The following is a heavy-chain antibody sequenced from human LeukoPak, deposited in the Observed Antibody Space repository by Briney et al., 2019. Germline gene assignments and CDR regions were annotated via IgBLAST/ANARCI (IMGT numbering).Heavy chain of an antibody. V-gene: IGHV3-23*01. CDR1: GFTFNSYA. CDR3: ARESRESKLANYFYDSSGFSNIDY. CDR2: INVSGDNT. Sequence: GGSLRLSCAASGFTFNSYAMSWVRQAPGKGLEWVSTINVSGDNTYYAGSVKGRFTISRDNSKSTLYLQVSSLTAEDTAVYYCARESRESKLANYFYDSSGFSNIDYWGQGTLVTVSS. D-gene: IGHD3-22*01. J-gene: IGHJ4*02.